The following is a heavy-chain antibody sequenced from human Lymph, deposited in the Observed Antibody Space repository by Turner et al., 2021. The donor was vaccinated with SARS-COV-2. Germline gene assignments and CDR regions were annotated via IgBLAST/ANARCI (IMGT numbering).Heavy chain of an antibody. J-gene: IGHJ5*02. D-gene: IGHD6-6*01. CDR1: GFTCSSYA. Sequence: QVQLVESGGGVVQPGRSLRLSCAASGFTCSSYAMHWVRQAPGKGLEWVAVISYDGSNKYYADSVKGRFTSSRDNSKNTLYLQMNSLRAEDTAVYYCARSSIAARSWFDPWGQGTLVTVSS. V-gene: IGHV3-30-3*01. CDR3: ARSSIAARSWFDP. CDR2: ISYDGSNK.